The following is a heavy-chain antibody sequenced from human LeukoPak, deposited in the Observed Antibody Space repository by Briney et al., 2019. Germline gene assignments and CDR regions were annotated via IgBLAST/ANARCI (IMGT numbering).Heavy chain of an antibody. Sequence: GGSLRLSCAASVFTFSRIAMNWVRQAPGKGLEWVATIIDNGDRTYYADSVRGRFTLSRDNSNNTLSLQMNSLRAEDTATYYCSKGITLVRGFTDFDYWGQGTLVTVSS. CDR2: IIDNGDRT. V-gene: IGHV3-23*01. D-gene: IGHD3-10*01. CDR3: SKGITLVRGFTDFDY. CDR1: VFTFSRIA. J-gene: IGHJ4*02.